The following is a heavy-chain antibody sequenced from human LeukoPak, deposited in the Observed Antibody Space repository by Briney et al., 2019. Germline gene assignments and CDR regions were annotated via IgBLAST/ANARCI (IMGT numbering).Heavy chain of an antibody. D-gene: IGHD2-2*02. CDR3: ARVLADHIVVVPAAIYDYYYYYMDV. V-gene: IGHV4-34*01. J-gene: IGHJ6*03. CDR1: GGSFSGYY. CDR2: INHSGST. Sequence: PSETLSLTCAVYGGSFSGYYWSWIRQPPGKELEWIGEINHSGSTNYNPSLKSRVTISVDTSKNQFSLKLSSVTAADTAVYYCARVLADHIVVVPAAIYDYYYYYMDVWGKGTTVTVSS.